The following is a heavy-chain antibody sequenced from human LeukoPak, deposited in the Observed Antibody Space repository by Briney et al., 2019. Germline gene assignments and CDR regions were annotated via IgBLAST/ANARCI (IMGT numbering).Heavy chain of an antibody. CDR2: IFYTGAT. J-gene: IGHJ5*02. D-gene: IGHD3-9*01. Sequence: SETLSLTCTVSGGSITSGGYYWSWIRQYPGKGLEWIGYIFYTGATHYNPSLKSRVFISMDMSKNQFSLKLSSVTAADTAVYYCASSRSAYDFLTGYSSDTNWFDPWGQGTLVTVSS. V-gene: IGHV4-31*03. CDR1: GGSITSGGYY. CDR3: ASSRSAYDFLTGYSSDTNWFDP.